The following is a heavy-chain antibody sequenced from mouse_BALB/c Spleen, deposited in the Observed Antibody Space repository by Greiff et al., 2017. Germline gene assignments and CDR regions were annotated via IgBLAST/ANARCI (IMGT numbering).Heavy chain of an antibody. CDR3: ARSDGSAMDY. CDR2: ISSGSSTI. CDR1: GFTFSSFG. Sequence: EVKLVESGGGLVQPGGSRKLSCAASGFTFSSFGMHWVRQAPEKGLEWVAYISSGSSTIYYADTVKGRFTISRDNPKNTLFLQMTSLRSEDTAMYYCARSDGSAMDYWGQGTSVTVSS. D-gene: IGHD1-1*01. V-gene: IGHV5-17*02. J-gene: IGHJ4*01.